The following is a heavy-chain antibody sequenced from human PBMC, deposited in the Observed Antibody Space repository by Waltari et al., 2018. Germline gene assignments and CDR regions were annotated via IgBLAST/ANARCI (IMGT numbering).Heavy chain of an antibody. J-gene: IGHJ6*02. CDR1: GFTVSNNY. Sequence: EVQLVESGGGLIQPGGSLRLSCAASGFTVSNNYMNWVRQAPGKGLEWVSVIYSGGRTYYADSVNGRFTISRDNSKNTLYLQMNSLRAEYTAVYYCARVGRYYDSSGYLWFGSGDYYGMDVWGQGATVTVSS. V-gene: IGHV3-53*01. D-gene: IGHD3-22*01. CDR3: ARVGRYYDSSGYLWFGSGDYYGMDV. CDR2: IYSGGRT.